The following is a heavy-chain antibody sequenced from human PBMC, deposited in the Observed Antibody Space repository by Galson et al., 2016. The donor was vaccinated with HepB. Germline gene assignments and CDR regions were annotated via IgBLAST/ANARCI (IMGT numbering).Heavy chain of an antibody. J-gene: IGHJ5*02. CDR2: ISWNSGST. D-gene: IGHD6-19*01. CDR1: GFTFEDYA. Sequence: RSLRLSCAASGFTFEDYAMHWVGQAPGKGLEWVSGISWNSGSTGYGDSVEGRFTISRDNAKKSLFLEMTSLRPDDTALYYCAKDERPYGWENLPQFDPWGQGTLVIVSS. V-gene: IGHV3-9*01. CDR3: AKDERPYGWENLPQFDP.